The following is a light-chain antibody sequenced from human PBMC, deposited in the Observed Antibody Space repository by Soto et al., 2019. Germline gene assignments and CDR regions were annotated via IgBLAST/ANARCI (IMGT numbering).Light chain of an antibody. CDR2: DAS. CDR3: QQYNSYPWT. CDR1: QSISSW. V-gene: IGKV1-5*01. J-gene: IGKJ1*01. Sequence: DIQMTQSPSTLSASVGDRVTITCRASQSISSWLAWYQQKPGKAPKLLIYDASSLESGVPSRFSGSGSGREFTLTISSLQPDDFATYYCQQYNSYPWTFGQGTKVDNK.